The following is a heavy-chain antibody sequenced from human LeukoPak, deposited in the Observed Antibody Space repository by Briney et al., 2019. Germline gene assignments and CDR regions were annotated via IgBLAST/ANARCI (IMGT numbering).Heavy chain of an antibody. Sequence: SETLSLTCTVSGGSISKYCWSCIRQPAGKGLGWIGRICNSGSTNYNPSLKSRVTMSVDTSKNQFSLKLTSATAADTAVYYCAEGGQWLRVWGQGTLVTVSS. V-gene: IGHV4-4*07. J-gene: IGHJ4*02. CDR2: ICNSGST. CDR3: AEGGQWLRV. D-gene: IGHD6-19*01. CDR1: GGSISKYC.